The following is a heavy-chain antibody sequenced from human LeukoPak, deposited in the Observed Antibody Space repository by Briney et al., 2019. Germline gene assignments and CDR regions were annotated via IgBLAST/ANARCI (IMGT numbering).Heavy chain of an antibody. CDR1: GFTFSNYA. CDR3: AKVAGSWCNVDY. CDR2: ISSTGGST. V-gene: IGHV3-23*01. Sequence: GGCLRLSCAASGFTFSNYAMSWVRQAPGKGLEWVSGISSTGGSTYYADSVKGRFTISRDNSKNTLYLEMNSLRAEDTAVYFCAKVAGSWCNVDYWGQGTLVTVPP. J-gene: IGHJ4*02. D-gene: IGHD6-13*01.